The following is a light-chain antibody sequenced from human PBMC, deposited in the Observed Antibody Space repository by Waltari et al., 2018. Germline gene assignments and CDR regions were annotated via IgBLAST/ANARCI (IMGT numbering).Light chain of an antibody. CDR3: CSYAGSVV. CDR2: EGS. CDR1: SSDGGRYNL. Sequence: QSALTQPASLSGSPGPAITIPRTGTSSDGGRYNLVSWYQQHPGKAPKLMIYEGSKRPSGVSNRFSGSKSGNTASLTISGLQAEDEADYYCCSYAGSVVFGGGTKLTVL. V-gene: IGLV2-23*01. J-gene: IGLJ2*01.